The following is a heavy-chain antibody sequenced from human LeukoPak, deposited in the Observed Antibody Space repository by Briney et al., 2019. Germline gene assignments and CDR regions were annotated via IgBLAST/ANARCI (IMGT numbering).Heavy chain of an antibody. V-gene: IGHV3-7*01. CDR2: IREDGSDT. J-gene: IGHJ4*02. CDR3: ASDRAYSQFDY. D-gene: IGHD2-15*01. Sequence: PGGSLRLSCAASGFTFSTYWMDWVRQAPGKGLEWVASIREDGSDTNYVGSVRGRFTVSRDNTKNSLYLQMNSLRADDTAVYYCASDRAYSQFDYWGQGTLVTVSS. CDR1: GFTFSTYW.